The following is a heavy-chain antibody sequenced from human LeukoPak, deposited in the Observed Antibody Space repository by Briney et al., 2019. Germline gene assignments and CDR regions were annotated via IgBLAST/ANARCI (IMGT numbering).Heavy chain of an antibody. CDR3: AREVAAAGTPYNWFDP. V-gene: IGHV4-59*01. CDR2: IYYSGST. CDR1: GGSISSYY. D-gene: IGHD6-13*01. Sequence: SETLSLTCTVSGGSISSYYWSWIRQPPGKGLEWIGYIYYSGSTNYNPSLKSRATISVDTSKNQFSLKLGSVTAADTAVYYCAREVAAAGTPYNWFDPWGQGTLVTVSS. J-gene: IGHJ5*02.